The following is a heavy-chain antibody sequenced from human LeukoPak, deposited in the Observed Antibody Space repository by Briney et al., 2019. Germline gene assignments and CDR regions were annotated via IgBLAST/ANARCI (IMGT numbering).Heavy chain of an antibody. CDR1: GFTFSSYA. Sequence: GGSLRLSCAASGFTFSSYAMSWVRQAPGKGLEWVSAISGSGGSTYYADSVKGRFTISRDNAKNSLYLQMNSLRAEDTAVYYCARDYKSPIWFGELLGYYYYYYGMDVWGQGTTVTVSS. J-gene: IGHJ6*02. V-gene: IGHV3-23*01. CDR3: ARDYKSPIWFGELLGYYYYYYGMDV. D-gene: IGHD3-10*01. CDR2: ISGSGGST.